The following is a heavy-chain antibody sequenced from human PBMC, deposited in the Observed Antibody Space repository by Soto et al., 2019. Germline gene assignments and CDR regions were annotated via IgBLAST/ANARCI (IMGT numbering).Heavy chain of an antibody. V-gene: IGHV4-31*03. J-gene: IGHJ3*02. D-gene: IGHD3-10*02. CDR1: GGSISIGGYY. CDR2: IYYSGST. CDR3: ARGEYLMLANTLDAFDI. Sequence: TSETLSLTCTVSGGSISIGGYYWSWILHHPGKGLEWIGYIYYSGSTYYNPSLKSRVTISVDTSKNQFSLKLSSVTAADTAVYYCARGEYLMLANTLDAFDIWGQGTMVTVSS.